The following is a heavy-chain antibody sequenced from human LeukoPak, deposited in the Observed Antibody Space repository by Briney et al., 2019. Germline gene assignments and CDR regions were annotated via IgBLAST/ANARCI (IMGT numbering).Heavy chain of an antibody. V-gene: IGHV1-69*13. CDR2: IIPIFGTA. Sequence: SVKVSCKASGGTFSSYAISWVRQAPGQGLEWMGGIIPIFGTANYAQKFQGRVTITADESTSTAYMELSSLRSEDTAVYYCARGGYYYDSSGYYLDAFDIWGQGTMVTVSS. D-gene: IGHD3-22*01. CDR1: GGTFSSYA. J-gene: IGHJ3*02. CDR3: ARGGYYYDSSGYYLDAFDI.